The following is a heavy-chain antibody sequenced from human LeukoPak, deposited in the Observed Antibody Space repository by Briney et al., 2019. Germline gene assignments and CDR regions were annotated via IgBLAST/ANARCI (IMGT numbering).Heavy chain of an antibody. D-gene: IGHD6-19*01. CDR3: AKDLRSAVAGPFDF. CDR2: ISWNSGRI. CDR1: GFTFDDYA. J-gene: IGHJ4*02. V-gene: IGHV3-9*01. Sequence: PGRSPRPSCTASGFTFDDYAMHWVRQAPGKGLEWVSGISWNSGRIGYADSVKGRFTISRDNAKNSLYLQMNSLRGEDTALYYCAKDLRSAVAGPFDFWGQGTLVTVSS.